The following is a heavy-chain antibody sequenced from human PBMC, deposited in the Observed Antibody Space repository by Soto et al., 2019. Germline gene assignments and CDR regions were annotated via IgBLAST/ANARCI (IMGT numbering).Heavy chain of an antibody. CDR1: GVTFSSYG. V-gene: IGHV3-33*01. Sequence: GGSLRLSCAASGVTFSSYGMHWVRQAPGKGLEWVAVIWYDGSNKYYTDSVKGRFTISRDNSKNTLYLQMNSLRAEDTAVYYCAREAPPDDYWGQGTLVTVSS. CDR3: AREAPPDDY. J-gene: IGHJ4*02. CDR2: IWYDGSNK.